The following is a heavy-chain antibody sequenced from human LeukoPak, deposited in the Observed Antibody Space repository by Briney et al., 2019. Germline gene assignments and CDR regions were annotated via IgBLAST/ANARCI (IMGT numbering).Heavy chain of an antibody. D-gene: IGHD3-10*01. CDR2: INPNNGGT. Sequence: EASVKVSCKASGYTFSDYYMHWVRQPPGQGLEWMGWINPNNGGTNYAQKFQGRVSMTRDTSISTVYTEVRRLRSDDTAVYYCASDNYGSGSYYKYWGQGTLVTVSS. J-gene: IGHJ4*02. CDR1: GYTFSDYY. V-gene: IGHV1-2*02. CDR3: ASDNYGSGSYYKY.